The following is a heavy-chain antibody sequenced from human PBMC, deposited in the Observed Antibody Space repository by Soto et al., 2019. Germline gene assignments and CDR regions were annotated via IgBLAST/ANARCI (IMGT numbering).Heavy chain of an antibody. CDR3: ARVKSVAGGIYYFDY. Sequence: GASVKVSCKASGYTFTSYGITWVRQAPGQGLVWMGWINAYNGKTQYAQKLQGRVTMTTDTSTSTAYMELRSLRSDDTAVYYCARVKSVAGGIYYFDYWGQGTLVTVSS. CDR1: GYTFTSYG. V-gene: IGHV1-18*01. D-gene: IGHD6-13*01. J-gene: IGHJ4*02. CDR2: INAYNGKT.